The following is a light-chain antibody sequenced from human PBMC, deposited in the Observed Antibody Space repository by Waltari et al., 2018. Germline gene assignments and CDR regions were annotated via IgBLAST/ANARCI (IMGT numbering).Light chain of an antibody. V-gene: IGLV2-14*01. CDR3: SSCTSSSTLVV. J-gene: IGLJ2*01. CDR2: EVS. CDR1: SSDVGGYNS. Sequence: QSALTQPASVSGSPGQSIPISCTGTSSDVGGYNSVSWYQQHPGKAPKLMIYEVSNRPSGVSNRFSGSKSGNTASLTISGLQAEDEADYYCSSCTSSSTLVVFGGGTKLTVL.